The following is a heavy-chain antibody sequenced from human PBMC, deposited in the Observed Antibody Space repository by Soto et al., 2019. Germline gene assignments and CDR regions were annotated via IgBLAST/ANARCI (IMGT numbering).Heavy chain of an antibody. CDR2: VSGDGSST. CDR3: AKAHYGDYGEYAFDI. V-gene: IGHV3-74*01. Sequence: GGSLRLSCAASGFTFSSSWMHWVRQAPGKGLVWVSRVSGDGSSTNYADSVKGRFTISRDNAKNTLYLQMNSLRAEDTAVYYCAKAHYGDYGEYAFDIWGQGTMVTVSS. CDR1: GFTFSSSW. D-gene: IGHD4-17*01. J-gene: IGHJ3*02.